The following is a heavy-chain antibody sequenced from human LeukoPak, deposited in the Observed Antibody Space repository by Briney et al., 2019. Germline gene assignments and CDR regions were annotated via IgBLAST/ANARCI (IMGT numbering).Heavy chain of an antibody. V-gene: IGHV3-30*02. D-gene: IGHD2-2*01. Sequence: PGGSLRLSCAASGFTFSSYGMHWVRQAPGKGLEWVAFIRYDGSNKYYADSVKGRFTISRDNSKNTLYLQMNSLRAEDTAVYYCASSYAGYYYYYYMDVWGKGTTVTVSS. CDR3: ASSYAGYYYYYYMDV. CDR2: IRYDGSNK. J-gene: IGHJ6*03. CDR1: GFTFSSYG.